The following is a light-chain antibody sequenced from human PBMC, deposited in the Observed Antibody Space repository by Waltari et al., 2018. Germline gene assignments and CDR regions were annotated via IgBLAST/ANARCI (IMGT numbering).Light chain of an antibody. V-gene: IGKV3-15*01. Sequence: ERVMTQSPGSLSVSPGGRATLSCRASQSVGNDLAWYQQKPGQAPRLLIYGASTRATDVPDRFSGSGSGTDFTLTISSLQSEDFAVYSCQQYNSWPWTFGQGTKVEIK. CDR2: GAS. CDR3: QQYNSWPWT. J-gene: IGKJ1*01. CDR1: QSVGND.